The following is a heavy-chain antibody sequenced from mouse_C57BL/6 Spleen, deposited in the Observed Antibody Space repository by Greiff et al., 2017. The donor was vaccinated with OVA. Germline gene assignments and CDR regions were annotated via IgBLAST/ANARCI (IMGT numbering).Heavy chain of an antibody. CDR1: GYTFTSYW. CDR2: IDPSDSYT. J-gene: IGHJ1*03. V-gene: IGHV1-50*01. CDR3: ARGLTGTGYFDV. Sequence: QVQLQQPGAELEKPGASVKLSCKASGYTFTSYWMQWVKQRPGQGLEWIGEIDPSDSYTNYNQKFKGKATLTVDTSSSTAYMQLSSLTSEDSAVYYCARGLTGTGYFDVWGTGTTVTVSS. D-gene: IGHD4-1*01.